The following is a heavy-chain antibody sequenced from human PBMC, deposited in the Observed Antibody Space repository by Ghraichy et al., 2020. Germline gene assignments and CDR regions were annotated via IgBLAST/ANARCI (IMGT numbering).Heavy chain of an antibody. Sequence: LRLSCTVSGGSISSGDYYWSWIRQPPGKGLEWIGYIYYSGSTYYNPSLKSRVTISVDTSKNQFSLKLSSVTAADTAVYYCARDRGYCSGGSCYSPGSWFDPWGQGTLVTVSS. CDR2: IYYSGST. CDR3: ARDRGYCSGGSCYSPGSWFDP. CDR1: GGSISSGDYY. D-gene: IGHD2-15*01. J-gene: IGHJ5*02. V-gene: IGHV4-30-4*01.